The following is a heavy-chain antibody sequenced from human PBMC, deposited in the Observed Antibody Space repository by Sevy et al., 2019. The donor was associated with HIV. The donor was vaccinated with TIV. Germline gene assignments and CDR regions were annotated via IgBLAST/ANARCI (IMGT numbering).Heavy chain of an antibody. J-gene: IGHJ4*02. CDR1: GFTFISYA. CDR2: ISGSGGST. V-gene: IGHV3-23*01. D-gene: IGHD5-18*01. CDR3: AKGGGYSYGQIDY. Sequence: GGSLRLSCAASGFTFISYAMSWVRQAPGKGLEWVSAISGSGGSTYYADSVKGRFTISRDNSKNTLYLQMNSLRAEDTAVYYCAKGGGYSYGQIDYWGQGTLVTVSS.